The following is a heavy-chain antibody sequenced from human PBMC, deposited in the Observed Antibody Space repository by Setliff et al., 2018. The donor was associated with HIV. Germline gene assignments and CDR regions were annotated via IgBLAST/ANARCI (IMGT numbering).Heavy chain of an antibody. Sequence: LRLSCVASGFTFSSYCMDWFRQAPGKGLEWVSSISYGSTYIYQSDSVRGRFTISRDDAKKSLYLQMNSLGAEDTAVYYCARSGGIGNYHWDVWGKGTTVTVSS. CDR2: ISYGSTYI. CDR3: ARSGGIGNYHWDV. V-gene: IGHV3-21*01. D-gene: IGHD3-16*01. CDR1: GFTFSSYC. J-gene: IGHJ6*03.